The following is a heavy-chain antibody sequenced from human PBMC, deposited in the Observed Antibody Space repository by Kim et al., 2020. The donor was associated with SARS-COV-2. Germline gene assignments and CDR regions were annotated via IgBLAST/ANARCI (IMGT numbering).Heavy chain of an antibody. CDR3: AGSRTGYYP. CDR1: GDSINNYY. V-gene: IGHV4-59*13. CDR2: VFHTGET. D-gene: IGHD2-8*02. J-gene: IGHJ5*02. Sequence: SETLSLTCTVSGDSINNYYWTWIRQPPGKGLEWIGYVFHTGETYYILSFRSRVTMSIDRSKNQFSLNLSSVTAADTAVYYCAGSRTGYYPWGQGTLVTVSS.